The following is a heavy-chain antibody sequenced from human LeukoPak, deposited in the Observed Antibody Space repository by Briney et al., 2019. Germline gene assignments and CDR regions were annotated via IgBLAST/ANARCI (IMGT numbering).Heavy chain of an antibody. Sequence: GSLRLSCAASGFTFSSYAMHWVRQAPGKGLEWVAVISYDGSNKYYADSVKGRFTISRDNSKNTLYLQMNSLRAEDTAVYYCASGPQSPYWGQGTLVTVSS. J-gene: IGHJ4*02. CDR1: GFTFSSYA. V-gene: IGHV3-30-3*01. CDR3: ASGPQSPY. CDR2: ISYDGSNK.